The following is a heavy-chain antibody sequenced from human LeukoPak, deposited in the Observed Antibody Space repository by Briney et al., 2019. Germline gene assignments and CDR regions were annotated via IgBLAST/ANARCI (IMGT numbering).Heavy chain of an antibody. CDR1: GFTFSSYG. D-gene: IGHD2-15*01. Sequence: GGSLRLSCAASGFTFSSYGMHWVRQAPGKGLEWVAVISYDGSNKYYADSVKGRFTISRDNSKNTLYLQMNSLRAEDTAVYYCARAANYCSGGSCFDYWGQGTLVIVSS. J-gene: IGHJ4*02. V-gene: IGHV3-30*03. CDR3: ARAANYCSGGSCFDY. CDR2: ISYDGSNK.